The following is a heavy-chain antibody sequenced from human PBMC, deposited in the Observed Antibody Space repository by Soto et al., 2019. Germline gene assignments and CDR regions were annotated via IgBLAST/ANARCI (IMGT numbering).Heavy chain of an antibody. CDR3: TTDQFNSFWGLVGAFDI. CDR1: GFTFSNAW. CDR2: IKSKTDGGTT. J-gene: IGHJ3*02. D-gene: IGHD2-15*01. V-gene: IGHV3-15*01. Sequence: GGSLRLSCAASGFTFSNAWMSWVRQAPGKGLEWVGRIKSKTDGGTTDYAAPVKGRFTISRDDSKNTLYLQMNSLKTEDTAVYYCTTDQFNSFWGLVGAFDIWGQGTMVTVSS.